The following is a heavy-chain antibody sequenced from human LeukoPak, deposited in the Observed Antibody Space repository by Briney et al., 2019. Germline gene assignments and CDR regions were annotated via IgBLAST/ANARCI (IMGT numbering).Heavy chain of an antibody. D-gene: IGHD3-3*01. CDR3: ARDTHQVLGDRLHYYYMDV. CDR1: GFIVSNDD. Sequence: PGGYLRLSCAASGFIVSNDDMSWVRQAPGKGLEWVSVIYSDGKTYYADSVKGRFTISRDTSKNTLYLQMNSLRAEDTAVYYCARDTHQVLGDRLHYYYMDVWGKGTTVTVSS. V-gene: IGHV3-53*01. J-gene: IGHJ6*03. CDR2: IYSDGKT.